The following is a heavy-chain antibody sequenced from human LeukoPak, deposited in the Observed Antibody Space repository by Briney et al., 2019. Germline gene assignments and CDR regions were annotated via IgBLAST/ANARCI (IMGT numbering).Heavy chain of an antibody. Sequence: GGSLRLSCAASGFTFSSYAMHWVRQAPGKGLEWVAVISYDGSNKYYADSVKGRFTISRDNAKNSLYLQMNTLRVDDTAVYYCARDLPGELGRGVFDIWGQGTMVTVSS. CDR3: ARDLPGELGRGVFDI. J-gene: IGHJ3*02. V-gene: IGHV3-30-3*01. D-gene: IGHD1-1*01. CDR2: ISYDGSNK. CDR1: GFTFSSYA.